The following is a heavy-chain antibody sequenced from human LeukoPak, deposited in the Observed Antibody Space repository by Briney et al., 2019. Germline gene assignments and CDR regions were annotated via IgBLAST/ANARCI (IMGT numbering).Heavy chain of an antibody. CDR1: GFIFSSYG. J-gene: IGHJ4*02. V-gene: IGHV3-30*02. CDR2: VWYDGSNK. CDR3: VKRGDGHNFGS. D-gene: IGHD5-24*01. Sequence: GGSLRCSCAASGFIFSSYGMHWVRQAPGKGLEWVAVVWYDGSNKYYADSVKGRFTISRDNSRNTLSLEMNSLRPEDTAVYYCVKRGDGHNFGSWGQGTLVTVSS.